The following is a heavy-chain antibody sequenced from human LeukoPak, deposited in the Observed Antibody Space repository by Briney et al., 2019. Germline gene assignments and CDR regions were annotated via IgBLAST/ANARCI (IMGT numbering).Heavy chain of an antibody. Sequence: SETLSLTCAVYGGSFSGYYWSWIRQPPGKGLEGIGEINHSGSTNYNPSLKSRVTISVDTSKNQFSLKLSSVTAADTAVYYCARGLSPFDYWGQGTLVTVSS. CDR3: ARGLSPFDY. D-gene: IGHD3-10*01. J-gene: IGHJ4*02. CDR1: GGSFSGYY. CDR2: INHSGST. V-gene: IGHV4-34*01.